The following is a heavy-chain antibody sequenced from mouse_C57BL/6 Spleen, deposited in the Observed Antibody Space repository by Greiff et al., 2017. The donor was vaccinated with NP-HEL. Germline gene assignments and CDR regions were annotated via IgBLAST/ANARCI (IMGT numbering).Heavy chain of an antibody. J-gene: IGHJ4*01. CDR1: GFSLTSYG. CDR2: IWSGGST. CDR3: AKNCGNHLYYAMDY. D-gene: IGHD2-1*01. V-gene: IGHV2-4*01. Sequence: QVQLKQSGPGLVQPSQSLSITCTVSGFSLTSYGVHWVRQPPGKGLEWLGVIWSGGSTDYNAAFISRLSISKDNSKSQVFFKMNSLQADDTAIYYCAKNCGNHLYYAMDYWGQGTSVTVSS.